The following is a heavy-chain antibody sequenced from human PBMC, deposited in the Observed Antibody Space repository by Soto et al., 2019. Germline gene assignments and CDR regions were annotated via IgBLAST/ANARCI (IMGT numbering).Heavy chain of an antibody. CDR3: ARGVAGSLFYL. J-gene: IGHJ1*01. CDR2: TYYRSNWRH. D-gene: IGHD6-19*01. V-gene: IGHV6-1*01. CDR1: GDSVSSNSAA. Sequence: PSQTISLTGVISGDSVSSNSAAWNWIRSSPSRGLEWLGRTYYRSNWRHDYAVSVKSRITVNPDTSKNHFSLQLNSVTPDDTAVYFWARGVAGSLFYLWGQGAPVTVSS.